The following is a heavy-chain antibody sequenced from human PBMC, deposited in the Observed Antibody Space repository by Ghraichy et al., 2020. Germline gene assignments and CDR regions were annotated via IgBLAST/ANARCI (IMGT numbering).Heavy chain of an antibody. CDR3: ARGIWFGELDPAYYFDY. J-gene: IGHJ4*02. D-gene: IGHD3-10*01. CDR1: GGSISSYY. Sequence: SETLSLTCTVSGGSISSYYWSWIRQPPGKGLEWIGYIYYSGSTNYNPSLKSRVTISVDTSKNQFSLKLSSVTAADTAVYYCARGIWFGELDPAYYFDYWGQGTLVTVSS. V-gene: IGHV4-59*01. CDR2: IYYSGST.